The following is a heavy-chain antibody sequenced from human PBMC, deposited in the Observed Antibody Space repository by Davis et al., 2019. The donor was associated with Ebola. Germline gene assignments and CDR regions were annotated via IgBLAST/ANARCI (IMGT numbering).Heavy chain of an antibody. J-gene: IGHJ6*02. Sequence: SETLSLTCTVSGGSISSAGYYWSWIRQHPGKGLEWIGYIYYSGSTYYNPSLKSRVTISVDTSKNQFSLKLSSVTAADTAVYYCARHPDYGGKWGYYGMDVWGQGTTVTVSS. V-gene: IGHV4-31*03. D-gene: IGHD4-23*01. CDR1: GGSISSAGYY. CDR2: IYYSGST. CDR3: ARHPDYGGKWGYYGMDV.